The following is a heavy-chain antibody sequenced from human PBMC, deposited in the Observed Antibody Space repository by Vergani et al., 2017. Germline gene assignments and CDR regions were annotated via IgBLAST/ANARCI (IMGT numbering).Heavy chain of an antibody. V-gene: IGHV1-18*04. Sequence: QVQLVQSGAEVKKPGASVKVSGKASGYTFTSYGISWVRQAPGQGLEWMGWISAYNGNTNYAQKLQGRVTMTTDTSTSTAYMELRSLRSDDTAVYYCARDPDILVVPAAPSYYYYYYGMDVWGQGTTVTVSS. CDR3: ARDPDILVVPAAPSYYYYYYGMDV. CDR1: GYTFTSYG. J-gene: IGHJ6*02. D-gene: IGHD2-2*01. CDR2: ISAYNGNT.